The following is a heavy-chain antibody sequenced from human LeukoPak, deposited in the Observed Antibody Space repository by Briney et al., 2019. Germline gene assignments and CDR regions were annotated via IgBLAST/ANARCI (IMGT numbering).Heavy chain of an antibody. CDR3: ATQRFVVARGYFDY. CDR1: GFTFSSYG. V-gene: IGHV3-30*02. J-gene: IGHJ4*02. D-gene: IGHD2-2*01. CDR2: IRYDGSNK. Sequence: GGSLRLSCAASGFTFSSYGMHWVRQAPGKGREGLAFIRYDGSNKYYADSVKGRFTISRDNSKNTLYLQMNSLRAEDTAVYYCATQRFVVARGYFDYWGQGTLVTVSS.